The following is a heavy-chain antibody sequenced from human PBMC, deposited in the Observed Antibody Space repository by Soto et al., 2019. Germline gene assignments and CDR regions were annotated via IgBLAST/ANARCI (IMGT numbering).Heavy chain of an antibody. V-gene: IGHV3-48*03. CDR1: GFTFSDYE. J-gene: IGHJ5*02. CDR3: AREGGFDWFYP. Sequence: EVHLVESGGGLVQPGGSLRLSCAASGFTFSDYEMNWVRQAPGKGLEWVSYISLSGTTIHYADSVKGRFTISRDNAKNSVYLQMNSLRVEDTAIYYCAREGGFDWFYPWGQVTLVTVSS. CDR2: ISLSGTTI.